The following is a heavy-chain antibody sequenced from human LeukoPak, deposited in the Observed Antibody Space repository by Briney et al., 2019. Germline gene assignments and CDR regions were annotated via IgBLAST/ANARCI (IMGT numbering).Heavy chain of an antibody. V-gene: IGHV3-23*01. D-gene: IGHD1-26*01. CDR1: GFTFSSYA. CDR2: ISGSGGST. CDR3: AKDLSGSYAFDY. Sequence: GGSLRLSCAAPGFTFSSYAMSWVRQAPGKGLEWVSAISGSGGSTYYADSVKGRFTISRDNSKNTLYLQMNSLRAEDTAVYYCAKDLSGSYAFDYWGQGTLVTVSS. J-gene: IGHJ4*02.